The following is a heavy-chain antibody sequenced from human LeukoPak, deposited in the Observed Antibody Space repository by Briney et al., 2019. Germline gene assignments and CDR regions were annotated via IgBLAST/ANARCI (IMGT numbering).Heavy chain of an antibody. Sequence: GGSLRLSCAASGFTFSSYEMNWVRQAPGKGLEWVSYISSSGSTIYYADSVKGRFTISRDNAKNSLYLQMNSLRAEDTAVYYCARGLEVGYSDYFDYWGQGTLVTVSS. J-gene: IGHJ4*02. CDR3: ARGLEVGYSDYFDY. D-gene: IGHD4-11*01. CDR2: ISSSGSTI. CDR1: GFTFSSYE. V-gene: IGHV3-48*03.